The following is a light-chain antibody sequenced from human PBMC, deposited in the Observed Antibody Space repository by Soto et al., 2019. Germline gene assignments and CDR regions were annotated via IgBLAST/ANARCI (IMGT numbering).Light chain of an antibody. CDR2: GAS. J-gene: IGKJ3*01. Sequence: EMVMTQSPVTLSVSPGESATLSCRASQSVISNLAWYQQKPGQAPRLLIYGASTRATGIPDRFSGSGSGTEITLTIISLQSGDFAIYYCQQDNRCTFTFGPGTKVDIK. CDR1: QSVISN. V-gene: IGKV3-15*01. CDR3: QQDNRCTFT.